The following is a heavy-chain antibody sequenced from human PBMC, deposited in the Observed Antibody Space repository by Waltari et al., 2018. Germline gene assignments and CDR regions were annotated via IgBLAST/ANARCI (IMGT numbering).Heavy chain of an antibody. Sequence: SGGGVVQPGRSLRLSCAASGFTFSRNAMHWVRQAPGKGLEWVAVMWYDGSNKYYADSVKGRFTISRDNSKNTLYLQMNSLRAEDTAVYYCARDLGRAAAGTFDHWGQGTLVTVSS. CDR3: ARDLGRAAAGTFDH. D-gene: IGHD6-13*01. J-gene: IGHJ4*02. V-gene: IGHV3-33*01. CDR2: MWYDGSNK. CDR1: GFTFSRNA.